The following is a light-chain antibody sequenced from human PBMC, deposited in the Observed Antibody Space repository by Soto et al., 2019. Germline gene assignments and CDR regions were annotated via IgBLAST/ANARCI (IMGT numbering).Light chain of an antibody. J-gene: IGKJ4*01. V-gene: IGKV3-11*01. CDR1: QSNSSS. Sequence: EIVLIQSRVTLSLSPGERATLSCRASQSNSSSLAWYQQNPGQAPRLLIFDASNRATGTPVRFSGSGSGTDFTLTISSLEPDDFTVYYCQQHSDWPLTFGGGTRVEI. CDR2: DAS. CDR3: QQHSDWPLT.